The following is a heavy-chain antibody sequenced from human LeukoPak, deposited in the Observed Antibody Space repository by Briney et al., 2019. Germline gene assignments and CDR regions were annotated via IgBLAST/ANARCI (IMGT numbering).Heavy chain of an antibody. Sequence: GGSLTLSCTASGFTFSYYSMNWLRQAPGKGLEWVTSISSSSSYIYYAYSEKGRFTISRDNAKNSLYVQMNSLRAEDTAVYYCARVNAVTTDPYYYGMDVWGQGTTVTVSS. J-gene: IGHJ6*02. CDR1: GFTFSYYS. CDR3: ARVNAVTTDPYYYGMDV. D-gene: IGHD4-17*01. CDR2: ISSSSSYI. V-gene: IGHV3-21*01.